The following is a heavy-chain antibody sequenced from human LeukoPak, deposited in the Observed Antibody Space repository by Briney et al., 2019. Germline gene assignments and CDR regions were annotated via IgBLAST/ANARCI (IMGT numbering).Heavy chain of an antibody. Sequence: GRSLRLSCAASGFTFSSYGMHWVRQAPGKGLEWVAVISYDGSNKYYADSVKGRFTISRDNSKNTLYLQMNSLRAEDTAVYYCATDRRGYSYGYSDYWGQGTLVTVSS. V-gene: IGHV3-30*03. D-gene: IGHD5-18*01. CDR1: GFTFSSYG. J-gene: IGHJ4*02. CDR3: ATDRRGYSYGYSDY. CDR2: ISYDGSNK.